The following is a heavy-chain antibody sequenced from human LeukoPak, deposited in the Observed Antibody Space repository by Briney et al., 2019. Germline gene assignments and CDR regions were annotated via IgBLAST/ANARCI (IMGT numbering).Heavy chain of an antibody. CDR1: GFTFSSYA. D-gene: IGHD2-2*01. CDR3: AKDRIGYCSSTSCYAEHLFESDY. CDR2: ISGSGGST. V-gene: IGHV3-23*01. J-gene: IGHJ4*02. Sequence: QPGGSLRLSCAASGFTFSSYAMSWVRQAPGKGLEWVSAISGSGGSTYYADSVKGRFTISRDNSKNTLYLQMNSLRAEDTAVYYCAKDRIGYCSSTSCYAEHLFESDYWGQGTLVTVSS.